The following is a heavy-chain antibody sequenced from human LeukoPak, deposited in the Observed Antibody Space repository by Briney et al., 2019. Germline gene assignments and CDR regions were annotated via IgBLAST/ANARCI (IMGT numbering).Heavy chain of an antibody. CDR3: ARGPGGAAAADFDP. Sequence: SQTLSLTCTVSGRSISRDGYYWSWIRQHPGKGLEWIGSIYYTGSTYYNPSLKSRATISVDTYKNHFSLKLTSVTAADTAVYFCARGPGGAAAADFDPWGQGTLVTVSS. CDR1: GRSISRDGYY. CDR2: IYYTGST. J-gene: IGHJ5*02. V-gene: IGHV4-31*03. D-gene: IGHD6-13*01.